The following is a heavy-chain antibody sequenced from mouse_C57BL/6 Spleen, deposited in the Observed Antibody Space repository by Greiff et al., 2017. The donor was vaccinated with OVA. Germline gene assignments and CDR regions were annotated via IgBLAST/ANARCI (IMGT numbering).Heavy chain of an antibody. CDR2: IYPGDGDT. Sequence: QVQLQQSGPELVKPGASVKISCKASGYAFSSSWMNWVKQRPGKGLEWIGRIYPGDGDTNYNGKFKGKATLTADKSSSTAYMQLSSLTSEDSAFYFCARGGYGGGYFDVWGTGTTVTVSS. CDR3: ARGGYGGGYFDV. D-gene: IGHD3-1*01. CDR1: GYAFSSSW. V-gene: IGHV1-82*01. J-gene: IGHJ1*03.